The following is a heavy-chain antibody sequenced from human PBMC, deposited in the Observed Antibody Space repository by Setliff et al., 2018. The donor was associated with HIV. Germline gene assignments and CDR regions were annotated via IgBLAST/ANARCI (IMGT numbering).Heavy chain of an antibody. D-gene: IGHD3-22*01. CDR3: ARLTYYYDTSGPAAAFDI. J-gene: IGHJ3*02. CDR2: IYNSGST. Sequence: PSETLSLTCNVSGGSTSSGGFYWNWIRQHPGKGLEWIGYIYNSGSTYYSPSLQSRLTISVDTSKNQLSLKLTSVTAADTAVYYCARLTYYYDTSGPAAAFDIWGQGTMVTVSS. V-gene: IGHV4-31*03. CDR1: GGSTSSGGFY.